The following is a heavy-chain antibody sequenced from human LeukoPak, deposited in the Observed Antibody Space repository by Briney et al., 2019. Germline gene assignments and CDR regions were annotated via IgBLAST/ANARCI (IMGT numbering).Heavy chain of an antibody. CDR2: INPNSGGT. CDR3: AREEGEAAGPSY. CDR1: GYTFTGYY. Sequence: ASVKVSCKASGYTFTGYYMHWVRQAPGQGLGWMGWINPNSGGTNYAQKFQGRVTMTRDTSISTAYMELSRLRSDDTAVYYCAREEGEAAGPSYWGQGTLVTVSS. V-gene: IGHV1-2*02. D-gene: IGHD6-13*01. J-gene: IGHJ4*02.